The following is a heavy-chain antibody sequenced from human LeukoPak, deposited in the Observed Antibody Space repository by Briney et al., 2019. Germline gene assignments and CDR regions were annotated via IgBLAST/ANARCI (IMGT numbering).Heavy chain of an antibody. V-gene: IGHV3-30*02. Sequence: GGSLRLSCAASGLSFSTFGMHWVRQAPGKGLEWVAFIRYDGGDKYFANSVKGRFTIFRDNSRNTLYLQMNSVRAEGTALYYCAKNYCSSTSCYSYYMDVWGKGTTATVSS. CDR1: GLSFSTFG. CDR3: AKNYCSSTSCYSYYMDV. D-gene: IGHD2-2*02. CDR2: IRYDGGDK. J-gene: IGHJ6*03.